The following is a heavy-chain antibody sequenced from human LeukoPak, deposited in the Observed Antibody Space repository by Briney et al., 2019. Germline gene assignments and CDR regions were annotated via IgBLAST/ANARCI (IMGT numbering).Heavy chain of an antibody. Sequence: SETLSLTCTVSGGSINSYYWSWIRQPAGKGLEWIGRIYTSGSTNYNPSLKSRVTISVDTSKNQFSLKLSSVTAADTAVYYCARTYYYGSGSYNAFDIWGQGTMVTVSS. D-gene: IGHD3-10*01. CDR3: ARTYYYGSGSYNAFDI. J-gene: IGHJ3*02. CDR2: IYTSGST. V-gene: IGHV4-4*07. CDR1: GGSINSYY.